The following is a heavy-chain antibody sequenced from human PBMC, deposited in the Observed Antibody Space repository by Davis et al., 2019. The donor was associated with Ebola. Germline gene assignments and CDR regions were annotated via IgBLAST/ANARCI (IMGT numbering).Heavy chain of an antibody. D-gene: IGHD3-10*01. V-gene: IGHV3-30*18. Sequence: GESLKISCAASGFTFSSYGMHWVRQAPGKGLEWVAVISYDGSNKYYADSVKGRFTISRDNSKNTLYLQMNSLRAEDTAVYYCAKDLLYYGSGSYFIFDYWGQGTLVTVSS. CDR3: AKDLLYYGSGSYFIFDY. CDR1: GFTFSSYG. J-gene: IGHJ4*02. CDR2: ISYDGSNK.